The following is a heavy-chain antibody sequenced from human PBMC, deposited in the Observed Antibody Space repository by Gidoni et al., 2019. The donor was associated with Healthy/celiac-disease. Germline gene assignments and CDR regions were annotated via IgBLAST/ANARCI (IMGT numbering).Heavy chain of an antibody. CDR2: ISYDGSNK. CDR1: GFTFSSYA. CDR3: AREGLRSGIDY. J-gene: IGHJ4*02. D-gene: IGHD2-15*01. Sequence: QVQLVEPGVGVVQPGRSVRLSCAASGFTFSSYAMHWVRQAPGKGLEWVAVISYDGSNKYYADSVKGRFTISRDNSKNTLYLQMNSLRAEDTAVYYCAREGLRSGIDYWGQGTLVTVSS. V-gene: IGHV3-30-3*01.